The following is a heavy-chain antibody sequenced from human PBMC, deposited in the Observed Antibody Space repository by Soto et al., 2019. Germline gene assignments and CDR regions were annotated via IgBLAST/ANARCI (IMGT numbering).Heavy chain of an antibody. CDR2: INAGNGNT. CDR3: AASYYYDSSGYDHYYYYYGMDV. Sequence: GASVKVSCKASGYTFTSYAMHWVRQAPGQRLEWMGWINAGNGNTKYAQKFQERVTITRDMSTSTAYMELSSLRSEDTAVYYCAASYYYDSSGYDHYYYYYGMDVWGQGTTVTVSS. CDR1: GYTFTSYA. D-gene: IGHD3-22*01. V-gene: IGHV1-3*01. J-gene: IGHJ6*02.